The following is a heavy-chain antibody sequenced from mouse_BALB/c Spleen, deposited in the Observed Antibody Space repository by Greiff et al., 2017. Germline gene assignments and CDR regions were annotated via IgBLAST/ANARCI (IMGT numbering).Heavy chain of an antibody. Sequence: EVKLVESGGGLVKPGGSLKLSCAASGFTFSDYYMYWVRQTPEKRLEWVATISDGGSYTYYPDSVKGRFTISRDNAKNNLYLQMSSLKSEDTAMYYCARDPTGREGYFDVWGAGTTVTVSS. D-gene: IGHD4-1*02. CDR2: ISDGGSYT. CDR1: GFTFSDYY. J-gene: IGHJ1*01. V-gene: IGHV5-4*02. CDR3: ARDPTGREGYFDV.